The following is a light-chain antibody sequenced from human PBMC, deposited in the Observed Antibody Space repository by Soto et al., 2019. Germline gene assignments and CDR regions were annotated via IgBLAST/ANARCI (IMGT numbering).Light chain of an antibody. CDR2: EVT. CDR1: SSDIGGYNF. V-gene: IGLV2-14*01. J-gene: IGLJ3*02. CDR3: SSYTTNSAVV. Sequence: QSALTQPASVSGSSGQSITISCTGTSSDIGGYNFVSWYQQHPGMAPKLMIFEVTNRPSGVSYRFSGSKSGDTASLTISGLQAEDEADYYCSSYTTNSAVVFGGGTKLTVL.